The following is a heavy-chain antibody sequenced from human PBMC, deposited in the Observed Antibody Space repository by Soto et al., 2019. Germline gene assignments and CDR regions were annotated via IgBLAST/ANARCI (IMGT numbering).Heavy chain of an antibody. CDR2: INHSGST. V-gene: IGHV4-34*01. Sequence: TLSLTCAFYGGSFSGYYWTWILQPPGTGLYWIGEINHSGSTNYNRSLKSLVTISLDTSKNQFSLKLTSVTAAYTAVYYCARDKTTGLFDYWGQGTLVTAPQ. CDR1: GGSFSGYY. CDR3: ARDKTTGLFDY. J-gene: IGHJ4*02. D-gene: IGHD1-7*01.